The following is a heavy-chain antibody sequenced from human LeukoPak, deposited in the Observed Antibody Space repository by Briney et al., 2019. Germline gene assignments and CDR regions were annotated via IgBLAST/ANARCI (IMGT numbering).Heavy chain of an antibody. CDR3: ARGVLGAAAKSDAFDI. CDR1: GYTFTSYD. J-gene: IGHJ3*02. Sequence: RASVKVSCKASGYTFTSYDINWVRQATGQGLEWMGWMNPNSGNTGYAQKFQGRVTMTRNTSISTTYMELSSLRSGDTAVYYCARGVLGAAAKSDAFDIWGQGTMVTVSS. V-gene: IGHV1-8*01. CDR2: MNPNSGNT. D-gene: IGHD3-16*01.